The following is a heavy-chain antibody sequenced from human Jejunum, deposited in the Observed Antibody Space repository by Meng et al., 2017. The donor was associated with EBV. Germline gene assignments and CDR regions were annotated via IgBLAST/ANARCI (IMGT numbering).Heavy chain of an antibody. Sequence: QVQLVESGXGVVQPGRSLRLPXAASGFTFSTYGMHWVRQAPGKGLEWVAVISYDANKKYYADSVTGRFTISRDNSRNTLYLQMDSLRTEDTAVYYCAKKRFDSGNYSPVDYWGQGTLVTVSS. J-gene: IGHJ4*02. V-gene: IGHV3-30*18. D-gene: IGHD3-10*01. CDR3: AKKRFDSGNYSPVDY. CDR2: ISYDANKK. CDR1: GFTFSTYG.